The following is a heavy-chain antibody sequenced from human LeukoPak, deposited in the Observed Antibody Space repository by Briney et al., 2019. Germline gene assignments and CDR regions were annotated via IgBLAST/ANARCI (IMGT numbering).Heavy chain of an antibody. CDR3: ASPDYYDSSGYYGDAFDI. V-gene: IGHV4-39*01. CDR1: GGSISSSSYY. D-gene: IGHD3-22*01. Sequence: SETLSLTCTVSGGSISSSSYYWGWIRQPPGKGLEWIGSIYYSGSTYYNPSLKSRVTISVDTSKNQFPLKLSSVTAADTAVYYCASPDYYDSSGYYGDAFDIWGQGTMVTVSS. CDR2: IYYSGST. J-gene: IGHJ3*02.